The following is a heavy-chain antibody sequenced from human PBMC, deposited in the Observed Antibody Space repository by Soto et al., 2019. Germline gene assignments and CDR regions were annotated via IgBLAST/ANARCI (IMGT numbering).Heavy chain of an antibody. J-gene: IGHJ6*02. D-gene: IGHD3-22*01. Sequence: PGGSLRLSCAASGFTFSSYSMNWVRQAPGKGLEWVSYISSSSSTIYYADSVKGRFTISRDNAKNSLYLQMNSLRDEDTAVYYCASRPHYYDRGVMDVWGQGTTVTVSS. CDR1: GFTFSSYS. CDR2: ISSSSSTI. CDR3: ASRPHYYDRGVMDV. V-gene: IGHV3-48*02.